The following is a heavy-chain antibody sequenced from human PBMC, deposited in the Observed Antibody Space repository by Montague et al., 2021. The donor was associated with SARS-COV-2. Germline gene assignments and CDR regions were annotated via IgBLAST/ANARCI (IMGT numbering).Heavy chain of an antibody. CDR1: RGPIDSGGYF. J-gene: IGHJ4*02. V-gene: IGHV4-31*03. Sequence: TLSLTCTVSRGPIDSGGYFWTWIRQHPGKGLEWIGHIYWSGSTRDNPSLRGRVSFSVDTSKNQFSLQLTSVTAADTAVYYGARGVSLGDHLDYWGQGALVTVS. CDR2: IYWSGST. CDR3: ARGVSLGDHLDY. D-gene: IGHD4-17*01.